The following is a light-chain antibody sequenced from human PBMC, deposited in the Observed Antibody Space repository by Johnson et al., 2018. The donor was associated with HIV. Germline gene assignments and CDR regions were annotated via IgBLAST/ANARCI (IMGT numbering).Light chain of an antibody. V-gene: IGLV1-51*02. CDR3: ATWVGRLTIGCV. J-gene: IGLJ1*01. CDR2: EDK. CDR1: SSNIGNND. Sequence: QSVLSQPPLVSAASGQKVTISCSGSSSNIGNNDVSWYQQLPGTAPKLLIYEDKKRNLGRKEGGEGGKRGREEKRGRKGREKGDEADYYCATWVGRLTIGCVFGTGTKVTVL.